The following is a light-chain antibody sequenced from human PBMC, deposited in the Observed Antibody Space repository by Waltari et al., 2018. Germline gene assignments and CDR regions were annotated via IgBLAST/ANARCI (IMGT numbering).Light chain of an antibody. CDR2: RNN. CDR1: SPTIVGTS. J-gene: IGLJ1*01. V-gene: IGLV1-47*01. Sequence: QSVLTPPPSASGTPGQRVPNSCSGTSPTIVGTSLHWYQQLPGTAPKLLIYRNNQRPSGVPDRFSGSKSGTSASLAISGLRSEDEADYYCAAWDDSLVYVFGTGTKVTVL. CDR3: AAWDDSLVYV.